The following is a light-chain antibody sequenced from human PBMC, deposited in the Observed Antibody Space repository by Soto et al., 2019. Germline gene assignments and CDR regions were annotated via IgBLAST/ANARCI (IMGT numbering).Light chain of an antibody. Sequence: EIQVTQSPSSLSASLGDRVTITCRANHAIGVYLVWFQQQPGKVPKLRIYAASALQSGVPSRFSGSGSATDFTLTISSLQPEDIATDYCQKYKSATLTFGGGTKVEI. CDR1: HAIGVY. CDR2: AAS. V-gene: IGKV1-27*01. J-gene: IGKJ4*01. CDR3: QKYKSATLT.